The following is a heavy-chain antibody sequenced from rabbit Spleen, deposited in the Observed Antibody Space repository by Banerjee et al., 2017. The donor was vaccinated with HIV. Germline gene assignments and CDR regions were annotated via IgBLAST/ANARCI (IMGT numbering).Heavy chain of an antibody. CDR3: ARRRYNGDDWGDGDGDYYFKL. CDR2: IYGGSSDYT. J-gene: IGHJ4*01. CDR1: GIDFSNYYY. V-gene: IGHV1S45*01. D-gene: IGHD2-1*01. Sequence: QEQLEESGGGLVKPGGTLTLTCKASGIDFSNYYYMYWVRQAPGKGLELIAWIYGGSSDYTYYASWAKGRFTISKTSSTTVTLQATSLTVADTATYFCARRRYNGDDWGDGDGDYYFKLWGQGTLVTVS.